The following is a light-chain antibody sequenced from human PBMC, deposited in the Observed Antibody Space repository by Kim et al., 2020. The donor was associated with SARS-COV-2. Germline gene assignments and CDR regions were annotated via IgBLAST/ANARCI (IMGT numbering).Light chain of an antibody. CDR1: QGISNY. Sequence: ASVGDRVTITCRTSQGISNYLAWYQQRTGKVPKRLIYAASTLQSGVPSRFSGSGSGTDFTLTISSLQPEDVATYYCQKYNSAPLTFGEGTKVDIK. CDR2: AAS. CDR3: QKYNSAPLT. V-gene: IGKV1-27*01. J-gene: IGKJ4*01.